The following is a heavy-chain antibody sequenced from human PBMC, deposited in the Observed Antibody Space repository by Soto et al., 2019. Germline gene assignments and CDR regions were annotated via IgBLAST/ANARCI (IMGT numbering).Heavy chain of an antibody. CDR3: ASVTFGGIVLAH. CDR1: AASFSEYY. J-gene: IGHJ4*02. CDR2: IYFNGNT. Sequence: PSETLSLTCTVSAASFSEYYWTWIGQPPGKGLEWIGYIYFNGNTKYNPSLEGRLTISIDTSKKEFSLKLTSVTAADAAVYYCASVTFGGIVLAHWGQGTLVTVS. V-gene: IGHV4-59*01. D-gene: IGHD3-16*01.